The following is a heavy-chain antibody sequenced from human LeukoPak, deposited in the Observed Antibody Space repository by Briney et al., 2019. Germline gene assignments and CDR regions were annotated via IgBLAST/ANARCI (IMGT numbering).Heavy chain of an antibody. CDR2: LEQDGIGQ. CDR3: VRGMGWYFGL. D-gene: IGHD3-16*01. V-gene: IGHV3-7*01. Sequence: GGSLRLSCVVSGVTVADDTMHWGRQVPGKGLEWVATLEQDGIGQVYVDSVRGRFTIARDNAKNSLSLQMHRLRVEDTAVYYCVRGMGWYFGLWGRGSLVTVSS. CDR1: GVTVADDT. J-gene: IGHJ2*01.